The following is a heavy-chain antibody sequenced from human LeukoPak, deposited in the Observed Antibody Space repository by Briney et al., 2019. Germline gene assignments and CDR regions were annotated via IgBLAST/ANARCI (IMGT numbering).Heavy chain of an antibody. D-gene: IGHD6-19*01. CDR1: GFSFSNYA. CDR2: ITSNGIKA. Sequence: GGSLRLSCAASGFSFSNYAMQWVRQAPGKGMEYVSAITSNGIKAYYANSVKGRFTISTDNSKNTLYLQMGSLRTEDMAVYFCARARWGSSGWYVDYWGQGTLVTVSS. V-gene: IGHV3-64*01. CDR3: ARARWGSSGWYVDY. J-gene: IGHJ4*02.